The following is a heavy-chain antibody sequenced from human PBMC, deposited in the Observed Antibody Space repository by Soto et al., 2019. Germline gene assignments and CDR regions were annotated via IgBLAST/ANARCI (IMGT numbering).Heavy chain of an antibody. J-gene: IGHJ1*01. Sequence: QLQLQESGPGLVKPSETLSLTCTVSGGSISSSSYYWGWIRQPPGKGLEWSGSIYYSGSTYYNPSLNRRVTISVDTYKNQFSLKLSSVTAADTAVYYCARKTYYYDSSGYYFQHWGQGTLVTVSS. CDR2: IYYSGST. D-gene: IGHD3-22*01. CDR3: ARKTYYYDSSGYYFQH. V-gene: IGHV4-39*01. CDR1: GGSISSSSYY.